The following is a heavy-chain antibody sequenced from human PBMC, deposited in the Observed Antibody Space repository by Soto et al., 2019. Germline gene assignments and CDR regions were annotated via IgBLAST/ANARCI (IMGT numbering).Heavy chain of an antibody. Sequence: QVQLVQSGAEVKKPGSSVKVSCKASGGTFSSYAISWVRQAPGQGLEWMGGIIPIFGTANYAQKFQGRVTITADESTSTAYMALSSLRSEDTALCYCASNKYYYGSGSNYLKYYYYGLDVWGQGTTVTVSS. CDR1: GGTFSSYA. CDR2: IIPIFGTA. V-gene: IGHV1-69*01. J-gene: IGHJ6*02. CDR3: ASNKYYYGSGSNYLKYYYYGLDV. D-gene: IGHD3-10*01.